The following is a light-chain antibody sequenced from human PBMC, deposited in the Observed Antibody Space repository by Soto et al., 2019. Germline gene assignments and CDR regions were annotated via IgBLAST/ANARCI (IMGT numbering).Light chain of an antibody. CDR2: DAS. Sequence: DIQMTQSPPSLSASVGDRVTITCQASQDISFYLNWYQQKPGKAPKLLIYDASNLASGVPSRFGGSGSATHFSLTISSLQPEDFAMYFCQQYDTLPLTFGGGTHVQIK. CDR1: QDISFY. V-gene: IGKV1-33*01. J-gene: IGKJ4*01. CDR3: QQYDTLPLT.